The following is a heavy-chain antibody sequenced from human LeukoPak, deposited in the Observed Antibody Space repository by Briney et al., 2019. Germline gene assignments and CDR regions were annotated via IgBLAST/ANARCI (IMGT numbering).Heavy chain of an antibody. V-gene: IGHV4-59*08. CDR1: GGSIDNYY. J-gene: IGHJ4*02. CDR3: ARFSKYYDSSIQYLDY. Sequence: SETLSLTCTVSGGSIDNYYWSWVRQPPGEGLEWIAYIYYSGSTNYNPSLKSRVTISVDTSKNQFSLRLNSVTAADTAVYYCARFSKYYDSSIQYLDYWDQGILVTVSS. CDR2: IYYSGST. D-gene: IGHD3-22*01.